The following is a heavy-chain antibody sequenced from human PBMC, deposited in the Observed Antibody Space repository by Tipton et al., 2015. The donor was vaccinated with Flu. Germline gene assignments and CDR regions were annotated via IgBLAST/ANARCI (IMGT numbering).Heavy chain of an antibody. D-gene: IGHD2-2*01. J-gene: IGHJ5*02. Sequence: TLSLTCAVYGGSFTDYYWNWLRQPPGRGLEWIGEINHSGTTNYNPSLKTRLTLSIETSKNMLSLKLNSVTAADTSVYYCAARFCSSVNCHVWLDRWGQGILVPVS. CDR2: INHSGTT. CDR1: GGSFTDYY. V-gene: IGHV4-34*01. CDR3: AARFCSSVNCHVWLDR.